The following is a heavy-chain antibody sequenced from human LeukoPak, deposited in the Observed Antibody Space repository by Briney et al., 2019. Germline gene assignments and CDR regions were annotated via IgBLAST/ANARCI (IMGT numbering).Heavy chain of an antibody. Sequence: PGGSLRPSCAASGFTFSSYAMSWVRQAPGKGLEWVSAISGSGGSTYYADSVKGRFTISRDNAKNSMYLQMNSLRAEDTAVYYCAREKNADIVLMVYAVHDALDSWRQGTILSVCS. J-gene: IGHJ3*02. CDR2: ISGSGGST. V-gene: IGHV3-23*01. CDR3: AREKNADIVLMVYAVHDALDS. D-gene: IGHD2-8*01. CDR1: GFTFSSYA.